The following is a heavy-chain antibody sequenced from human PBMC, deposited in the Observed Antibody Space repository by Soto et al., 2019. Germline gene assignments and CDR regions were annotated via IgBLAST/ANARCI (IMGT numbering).Heavy chain of an antibody. D-gene: IGHD2-2*01. CDR1: GYTFTGYY. CDR2: INPNSGGT. V-gene: IGHV1-2*04. CDR3: ATSEVPAPMGGWFAT. J-gene: IGHJ5*02. Sequence: ASVKVSCKASGYTFTGYYMHWVRQAPGQGLEWMGWINPNSGGTNYAQKFQGWVTMTRDTSISTAYMELSRLRSDDTAVYYCATSEVPAPMGGWFATWGQGTLVTVSS.